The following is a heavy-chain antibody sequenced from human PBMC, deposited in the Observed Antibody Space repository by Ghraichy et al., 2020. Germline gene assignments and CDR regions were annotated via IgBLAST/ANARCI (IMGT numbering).Heavy chain of an antibody. J-gene: IGHJ5*02. CDR3: AHSPPDCSSSGCFLSNWFDP. CDR2: IYWDDDK. Sequence: SAPTLVKPTQTLTLTCTFSGFSLSTSGVGVGWIRQPPGKALEWLALIYWDDDKRYSPSLKSRLTITKDTSKKQVVLTMTNMDPVDTATYYCAHSPPDCSSSGCFLSNWFDPWGQGTLVTVSS. CDR1: GFSLSTSGVG. V-gene: IGHV2-5*02. D-gene: IGHD2-15*01.